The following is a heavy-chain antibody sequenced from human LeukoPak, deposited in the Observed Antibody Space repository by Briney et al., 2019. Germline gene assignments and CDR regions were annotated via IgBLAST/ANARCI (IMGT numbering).Heavy chain of an antibody. CDR1: GGSFSGYY. J-gene: IGHJ4*02. CDR3: ALTNRWLRGRDY. D-gene: IGHD5-12*01. CDR2: INHSGST. Sequence: SETLSLTCAVYGGSFSGYYWSWIRQPPGKGLEWIGEINHSGSTNYNPSHKSRVTISVDTSKNQFSLKLSSVTAADTAVYYCALTNRWLRGRDYWGQGTLVTVSS. V-gene: IGHV4-34*01.